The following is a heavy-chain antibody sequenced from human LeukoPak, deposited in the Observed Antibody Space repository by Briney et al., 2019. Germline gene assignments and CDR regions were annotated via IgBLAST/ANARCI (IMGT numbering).Heavy chain of an antibody. J-gene: IGHJ6*02. Sequence: ASVKVSCKASGYTFTSYYMHWVRQAPGQGREGMGIINPSGGSTSYAQKFQGRVTMTRDTSTSTVYMELSSLRSEDTAVYYCARDRESSSWYGPYYGMDVWGQGTTVTVSS. CDR3: ARDRESSSWYGPYYGMDV. CDR2: INPSGGST. CDR1: GYTFTSYY. V-gene: IGHV1-46*01. D-gene: IGHD6-13*01.